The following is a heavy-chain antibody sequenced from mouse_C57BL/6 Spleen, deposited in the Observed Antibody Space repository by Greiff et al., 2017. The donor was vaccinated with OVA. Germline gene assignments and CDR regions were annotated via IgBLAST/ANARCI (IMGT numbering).Heavy chain of an antibody. CDR1: GFSLTSYG. Sequence: VKVVESGPGLVAPSQSLSITCTVSGFSLTSYGVHWVRQPPGKGLEWMVVIWSDGSTTYNSALKSRLSLSKDNSKSQVFLKMNSHQTDETAMYYCARQGPYYSNYAMDDWGQGTSVTVSS. CDR3: ARQGPYYSNYAMDD. J-gene: IGHJ4*01. V-gene: IGHV2-6-1*01. CDR2: IWSDGST. D-gene: IGHD2-12*01.